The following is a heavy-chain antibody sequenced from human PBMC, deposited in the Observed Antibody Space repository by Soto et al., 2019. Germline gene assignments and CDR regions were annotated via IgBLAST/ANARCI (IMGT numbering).Heavy chain of an antibody. CDR3: ARGQKDIVVVVAADAFDI. V-gene: IGHV1-8*01. CDR2: MNPNSGNT. J-gene: IGHJ3*02. D-gene: IGHD2-15*01. Sequence: ASVKVSCKASGYTLTSYDINWLRQATGQGLEWMGWMNPNSGNTGYAQKFQGRVTMTRNTSISTAYMELSSLRSEDTAVYYCARGQKDIVVVVAADAFDIWRQGTMVTVSS. CDR1: GYTLTSYD.